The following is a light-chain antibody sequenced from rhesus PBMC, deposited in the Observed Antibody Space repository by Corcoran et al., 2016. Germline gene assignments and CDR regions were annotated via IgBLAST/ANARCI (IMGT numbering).Light chain of an antibody. CDR2: GAS. V-gene: IGKV3-24*04. Sequence: ETVVTQSPATLSLSPGERATLSCRASQSVGSYLAWYQQKPGQAPRLLIYGASGRATGIPDRFSGSGSGTYFTLTNSSLEPEDVGVYYCQQSSNLLTFGGGTKVEIK. CDR1: QSVGSY. J-gene: IGKJ4*01. CDR3: QQSSNLLT.